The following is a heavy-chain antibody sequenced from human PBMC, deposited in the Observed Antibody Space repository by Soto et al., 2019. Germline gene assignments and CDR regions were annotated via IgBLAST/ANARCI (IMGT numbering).Heavy chain of an antibody. CDR3: AKLGFTVTTAFDI. CDR2: ISYDGSNK. CDR1: GFTFSSYG. J-gene: IGHJ3*02. V-gene: IGHV3-30*18. D-gene: IGHD4-17*01. Sequence: GGSLRLSCAASGFTFSSYGMHWVRQAPGKGLEWVAVISYDGSNKYYADSVKGRFTISRDNSKNTLYLQMNSLRAEDTAVYYCAKLGFTVTTAFDIWGQGTMVTVSS.